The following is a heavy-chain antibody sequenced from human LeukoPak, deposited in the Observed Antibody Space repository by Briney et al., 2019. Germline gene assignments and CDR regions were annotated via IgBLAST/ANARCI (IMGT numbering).Heavy chain of an antibody. V-gene: IGHV3-53*01. D-gene: IGHD5-24*01. CDR1: GFTVSSNY. CDR3: ARDRDGYLETYFDH. Sequence: PGGSLRLSCAASGFTVSSNYMSWVRQAPGKGLEWVSVIYSGGSTYYADFVKGRFTISRDNSKNTLYLQMNSLRAEDTAVYYCARDRDGYLETYFDHWGQGTLVTVSS. J-gene: IGHJ4*02. CDR2: IYSGGST.